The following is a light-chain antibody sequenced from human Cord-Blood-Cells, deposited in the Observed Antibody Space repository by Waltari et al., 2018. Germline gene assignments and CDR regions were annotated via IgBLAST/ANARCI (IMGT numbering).Light chain of an antibody. CDR1: NIGSKS. CDR2: YDS. CDR3: QVWDSSSDWV. Sequence: SYVLTQPPSVSVAPGKTARITCGGNNIGSKSVHWYQQKPGQAPVLVIYYDSDRPSGIHERFSGSNSGNTATLTISRVEAGDEADYYCQVWDSSSDWVFGGGTKLTVL. J-gene: IGLJ3*02. V-gene: IGLV3-21*04.